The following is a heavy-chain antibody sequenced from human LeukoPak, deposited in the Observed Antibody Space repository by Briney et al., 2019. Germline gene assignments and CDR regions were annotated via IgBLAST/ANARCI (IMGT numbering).Heavy chain of an antibody. V-gene: IGHV3-23*01. CDR3: ARVDSGNYDY. Sequence: GGSLRLSCAASGLTFSDYWMSWVRQAPGKGLEYVSSIDGSDGASYYADSVKGRFTISRDNSKNTLFLQMNSLRVEDTAVYYCARVDSGNYDYWGQGTLVTVSS. CDR2: IDGSDGAS. J-gene: IGHJ4*02. D-gene: IGHD1-26*01. CDR1: GLTFSDYW.